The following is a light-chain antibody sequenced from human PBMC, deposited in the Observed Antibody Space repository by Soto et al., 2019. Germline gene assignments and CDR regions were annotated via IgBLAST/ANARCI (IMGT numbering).Light chain of an antibody. CDR3: ETWDIYTHVV. V-gene: IGLV4-60*02. CDR1: SGHTTYI. Sequence: QSVLTQSSSASASLGSSVKLTCTLSSGHTTYIIAWHQQQPGKAPRYLMKLETSGSYNKGSGVPDRFSGSSSGADRYLTISNLQFEDEADYYCETWDIYTHVVFGGGTKVTVL. CDR2: LETSGSY. J-gene: IGLJ2*01.